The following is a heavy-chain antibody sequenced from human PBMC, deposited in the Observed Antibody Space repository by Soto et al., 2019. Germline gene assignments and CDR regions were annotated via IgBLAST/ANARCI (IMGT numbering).Heavy chain of an antibody. CDR3: ARDRPYCTNGVCPTAPYYYYGMDV. CDR2: ISPYNGNT. J-gene: IGHJ6*01. CDR1: GYTFTSYG. Sequence: QVQLVQSGAEVKKPGASVKVSCKASGYTFTSYGISWVRQAPGQGLEWMGWISPYNGNTNYAQKLQGRVTMTTDTSTRKAYMELRSLRSDDPAVYYCARDRPYCTNGVCPTAPYYYYGMDVWGQGNTVTVSS. V-gene: IGHV1-18*04. D-gene: IGHD2-8*01.